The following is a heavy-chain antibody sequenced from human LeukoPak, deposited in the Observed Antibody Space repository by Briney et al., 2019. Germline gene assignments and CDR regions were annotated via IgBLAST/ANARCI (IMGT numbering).Heavy chain of an antibody. V-gene: IGHV4-39*07. CDR2: IYYSGST. CDR3: ARVLSSSGYYFYYYMDV. J-gene: IGHJ6*03. Sequence: SETLSLTCTVSGGSISSSSYYWGWIRQPPGTGLEWIGSIYYSGSTYYNPSLKSRVTISVDTSKNQFSLKLSSVTAADTAVYYCARVLSSSGYYFYYYMDVWGKGTTVTISS. D-gene: IGHD3-22*01. CDR1: GGSISSSSYY.